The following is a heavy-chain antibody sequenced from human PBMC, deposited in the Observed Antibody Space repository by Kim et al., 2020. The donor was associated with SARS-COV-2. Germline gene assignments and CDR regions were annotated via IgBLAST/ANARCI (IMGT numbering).Heavy chain of an antibody. Sequence: YLYHADSMKARFTISRDNAKNSRYLQMNSLRAEDTAVYYCARDEYSGYDHWGQGTLVTVSS. D-gene: IGHD5-12*01. CDR2: YL. J-gene: IGHJ4*02. V-gene: IGHV3-21*01. CDR3: ARDEYSGYDH.